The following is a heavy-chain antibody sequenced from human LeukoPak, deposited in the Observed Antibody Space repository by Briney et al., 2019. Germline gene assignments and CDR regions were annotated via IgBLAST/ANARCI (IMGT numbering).Heavy chain of an antibody. J-gene: IGHJ6*02. V-gene: IGHV3-33*01. D-gene: IGHD2-2*01. Sequence: PGRSLRLSCAASGFTFSSYGMHWVRQAPCKGLEWVAVIWYDGSNKYYADSVKGRFTISRDNSKNTLYLQMNSLRAEDTAVYYCARDCSSTSCKGYYYGMDVWGQGTTFTVSS. CDR3: ARDCSSTSCKGYYYGMDV. CDR2: IWYDGSNK. CDR1: GFTFSSYG.